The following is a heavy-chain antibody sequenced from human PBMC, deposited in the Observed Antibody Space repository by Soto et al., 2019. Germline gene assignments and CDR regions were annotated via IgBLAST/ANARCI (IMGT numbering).Heavy chain of an antibody. CDR1: GYTFTSYY. CDR3: GRGAPGIAAGT. CDR2: INPSGNSA. J-gene: IGHJ5*01. D-gene: IGHD6-13*01. Sequence: GASVKVSCKTSGYTFTSYYIHWVRQAPGQGLEWMGIINPSGNSATYAQRYQGRVNMNRDMSTSTVYMEMISLRSEDTAMYYCGRGAPGIAAGTWG. V-gene: IGHV1-46*03.